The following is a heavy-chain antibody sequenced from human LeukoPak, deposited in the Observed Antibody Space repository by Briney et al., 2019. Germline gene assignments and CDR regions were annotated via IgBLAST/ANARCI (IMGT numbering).Heavy chain of an antibody. D-gene: IGHD6-19*01. Sequence: GGSLRLSCAASGFTFSSYAMPWVRQAPGKGLEWVADISYDGRNKYYADSVKGRFTISRDNSKNTLYMQMNSLRAEDTAVYYCAREPHVWYSSGWPFDDWGQGTLVTVS. J-gene: IGHJ4*02. CDR2: ISYDGRNK. CDR3: AREPHVWYSSGWPFDD. V-gene: IGHV3-30*04. CDR1: GFTFSSYA.